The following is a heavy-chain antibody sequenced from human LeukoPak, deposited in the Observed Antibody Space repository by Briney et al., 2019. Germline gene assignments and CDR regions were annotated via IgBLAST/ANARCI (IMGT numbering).Heavy chain of an antibody. CDR3: ARALYQPRDIVVVPAAISY. J-gene: IGHJ4*02. CDR1: EFAFSSYA. CDR2: ISYDGSNK. V-gene: IGHV3-30-3*01. D-gene: IGHD2-2*01. Sequence: GGSLRLSSAASEFAFSSYAMHWVRQAPGKGLEWVAVISYDGSNKYYADSVKGRFTISRDNSKNTLYLQMNSLRAEDTAVYYCARALYQPRDIVVVPAAISYWGQGTLVTVSS.